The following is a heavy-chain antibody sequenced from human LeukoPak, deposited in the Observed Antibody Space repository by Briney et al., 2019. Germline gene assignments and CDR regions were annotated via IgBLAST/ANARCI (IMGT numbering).Heavy chain of an antibody. CDR2: INPNSGGT. D-gene: IGHD2-2*01. CDR3: ARAGCSSTSCPSYYYYYGMDV. CDR1: GYTFTGYY. V-gene: IGHV1-2*04. Sequence: ASVKVSCKASGYTFTGYYMHWVRQAPGQGLEWMGWINPNSGGTNYAQKFQGWVTMTGDTSISTAYMELSRLRSDDTAVYYCARAGCSSTSCPSYYYYYGMDVWGKGTTVTISS. J-gene: IGHJ6*04.